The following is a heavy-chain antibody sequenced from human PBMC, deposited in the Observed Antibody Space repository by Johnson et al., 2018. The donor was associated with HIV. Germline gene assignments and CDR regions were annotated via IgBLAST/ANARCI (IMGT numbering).Heavy chain of an antibody. CDR3: AKGAVAGINDAFDI. CDR1: GFTFSSYG. Sequence: QLVESGGGVVQPGGSLRLSCAASGFTFSSYGMHWVRQAPGKGLEWVSLISWDGGSTYYADSVKGRFTISRDNSKNSLYLQMNSLRTEDTALYYCAKGAVAGINDAFDIWGQGTLVTVSS. D-gene: IGHD6-19*01. V-gene: IGHV3-43*01. J-gene: IGHJ3*02. CDR2: ISWDGGST.